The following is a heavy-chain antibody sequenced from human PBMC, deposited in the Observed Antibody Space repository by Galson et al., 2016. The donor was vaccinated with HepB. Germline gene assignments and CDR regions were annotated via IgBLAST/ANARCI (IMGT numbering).Heavy chain of an antibody. V-gene: IGHV3-53*01. D-gene: IGHD1-1*01. CDR3: ARGTAVLAGDAFDI. J-gene: IGHJ3*02. CDR1: GFTVSDSY. Sequence: SLRLSCAASGFTVSDSYMGWVRQAPGKGLIWVSVIFGGGATYYADSAKGRFTISRDSSKNTLNLQMNSLRAEDTAVYYCARGTAVLAGDAFDIWCQGTLVTVSS. CDR2: IFGGGAT.